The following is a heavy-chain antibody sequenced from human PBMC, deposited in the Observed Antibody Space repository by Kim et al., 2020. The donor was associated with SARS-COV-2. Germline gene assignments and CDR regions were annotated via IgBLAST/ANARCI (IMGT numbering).Heavy chain of an antibody. D-gene: IGHD3-22*01. V-gene: IGHV3-23*01. J-gene: IGHJ5*02. Sequence: GGSLRLSCAASGFTFSSYAMSWVRQAPGKGLEWVSAISGSGGSTYYADSVKGQFTISRDNSKNTLYLQMNSLRAEDTAVYYCAKVHPYHDHPDSSGLGTFDPWGQGTLVTVSS. CDR1: GFTFSSYA. CDR3: AKVHPYHDHPDSSGLGTFDP. CDR2: ISGSGGST.